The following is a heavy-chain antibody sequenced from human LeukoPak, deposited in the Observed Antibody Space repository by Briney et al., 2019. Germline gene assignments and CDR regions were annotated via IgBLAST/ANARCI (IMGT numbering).Heavy chain of an antibody. V-gene: IGHV3-64*01. Sequence: GGSLRLSCAASGFTFSSYAMHWVRQAPGKGLEYVSAISSNGGSTYYANSVKGRFTISRDTSKNTLFPQMNSLRSEDTAVYYCASKAPQFYYDYWGQGTLVTVSS. J-gene: IGHJ4*02. CDR1: GFTFSSYA. D-gene: IGHD4-11*01. CDR3: ASKAPQFYYDY. CDR2: ISSNGGST.